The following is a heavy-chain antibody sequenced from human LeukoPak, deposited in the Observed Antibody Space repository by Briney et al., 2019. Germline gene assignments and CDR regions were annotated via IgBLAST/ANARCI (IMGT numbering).Heavy chain of an antibody. CDR3: ARDDCSGGSCYSDY. CDR2: ISYDGSNK. D-gene: IGHD2-15*01. CDR1: GFTFSSYA. V-gene: IGHV3-30*04. J-gene: IGHJ4*02. Sequence: GGSLRLSCAASGFTFSSYAMHWVRQAPGKGLEWVAVISYDGSNKYCADSVKGRFTISRDNSKNTLYLQMNSLRAEDTAVYYCARDDCSGGSCYSDYWGQGTLVTVSS.